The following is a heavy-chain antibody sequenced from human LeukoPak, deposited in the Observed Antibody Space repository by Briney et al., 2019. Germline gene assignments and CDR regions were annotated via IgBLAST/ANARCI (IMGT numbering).Heavy chain of an antibody. CDR1: GGSINSYY. CDR3: ARSRGYSYGTTFLDY. Sequence: SETLSLTCTVSGGSINSYYWSWVRQPPGKGLEWIGYIYYIGSTNYNPSLKSRVTISVDTPKNQFSLKLSSVTAADTAVYYCARSRGYSYGTTFLDYWGQGTLVTVSP. V-gene: IGHV4-59*08. CDR2: IYYIGST. D-gene: IGHD5-18*01. J-gene: IGHJ4*02.